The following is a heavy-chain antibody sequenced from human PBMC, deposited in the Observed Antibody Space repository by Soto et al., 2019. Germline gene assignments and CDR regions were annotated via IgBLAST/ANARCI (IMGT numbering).Heavy chain of an antibody. Sequence: SVKVSCKASGYTFTSYDINWVRQATVQGLEWTGWMNPNSGNTGYAQKFQGRVTMTRNTSISTAYMELSSLRSEDTAVYYCARHYDFWSGKMGGGGMDVWGQGTTVTVSS. V-gene: IGHV1-8*01. D-gene: IGHD3-3*01. CDR2: MNPNSGNT. CDR3: ARHYDFWSGKMGGGGMDV. J-gene: IGHJ6*02. CDR1: GYTFTSYD.